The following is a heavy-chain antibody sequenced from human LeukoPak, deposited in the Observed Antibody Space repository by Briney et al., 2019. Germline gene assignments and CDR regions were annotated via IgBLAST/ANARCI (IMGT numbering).Heavy chain of an antibody. CDR1: GFTFSDYE. CDR3: AKDATTAVGWVYMDV. Sequence: VGSLRLSCVATGFTFSDYEMNWGCQAPGKGLEWVAHISTNGDVINHANSVKGRFTISRDNAKNSVHLQMNSLRADDTALYYCAKDATTAVGWVYMDVWGKGTTVTISS. V-gene: IGHV3-48*03. CDR2: ISTNGDVI. D-gene: IGHD6-13*01. J-gene: IGHJ6*03.